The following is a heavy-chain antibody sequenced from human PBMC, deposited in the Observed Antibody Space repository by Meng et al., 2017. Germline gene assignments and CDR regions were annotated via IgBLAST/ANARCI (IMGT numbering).Heavy chain of an antibody. CDR2: IYHSGST. J-gene: IGHJ3*02. V-gene: IGHV4-38-2*02. CDR3: AKGTLGATTAAFDI. CDR1: GYSISSGYY. D-gene: IGHD1-26*01. Sequence: SETLSLTCTVSGYSISSGYYWGWIRQPPGKGLEWSGSIYHSGSTYYNPSLKSRVTISVDTYKNQFSLKLSSVTAADTAVYYCAKGTLGATTAAFDIWGQGTMVTVSS.